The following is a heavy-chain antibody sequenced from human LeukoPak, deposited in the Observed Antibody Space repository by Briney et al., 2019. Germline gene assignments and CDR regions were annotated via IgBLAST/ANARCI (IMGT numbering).Heavy chain of an antibody. V-gene: IGHV3-74*01. Sequence: PGGSLRLSCAASGFTFSSYWMHWFRQAPGKGLVWVSRINTDGSNTNYADSVKGRFTISRDNAKNTLYLQMNSLRAEDTAVYYCARGYSGSYKVDYWGQGTLVTVSS. D-gene: IGHD1-26*01. CDR2: INTDGSNT. J-gene: IGHJ4*02. CDR3: ARGYSGSYKVDY. CDR1: GFTFSSYW.